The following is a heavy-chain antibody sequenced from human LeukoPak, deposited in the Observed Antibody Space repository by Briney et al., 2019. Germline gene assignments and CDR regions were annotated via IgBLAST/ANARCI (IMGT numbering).Heavy chain of an antibody. J-gene: IGHJ6*03. Sequence: ASVKVSCKASGYTFTGYYMHWVRQAPGQGLEWMGWINPNSGGTNYAQKFQGRVTMTRDTSISTAYMELSSLRSEDTAVYYCARDRGVATDRLFYYMDVWGKGTTVTVSS. CDR2: INPNSGGT. D-gene: IGHD5-12*01. CDR1: GYTFTGYY. V-gene: IGHV1-2*02. CDR3: ARDRGVATDRLFYYMDV.